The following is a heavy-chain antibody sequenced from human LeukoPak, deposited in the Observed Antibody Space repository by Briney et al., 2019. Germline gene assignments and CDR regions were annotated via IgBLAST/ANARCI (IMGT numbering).Heavy chain of an antibody. V-gene: IGHV1-18*01. CDR3: ARDQLRYYGSNNYYSDMDF. CDR1: GYTFTSYG. CDR2: ISGYNGNT. J-gene: IGHJ6*02. D-gene: IGHD3-10*01. Sequence: ASVKASCKTSGYTFTSYGISWVRQAPGQGLEWMGWISGYNGNTHYAQNLQGRVTLTTDTSTNTGYMELRSLRSDDTAVYFCARDQLRYYGSNNYYSDMDFWGQGTTVTVSS.